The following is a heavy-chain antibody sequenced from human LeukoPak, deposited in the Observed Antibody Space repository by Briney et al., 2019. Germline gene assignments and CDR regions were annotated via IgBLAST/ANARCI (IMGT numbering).Heavy chain of an antibody. CDR3: ARVGVDYGGNSPLLVY. J-gene: IGHJ4*02. D-gene: IGHD4-23*01. Sequence: GASVRVSCKASGYTFTSYYMHWVRQAPGQWLEWMGIINPSGGSTSYAQKFQGRVTMTRDTSTSTVYMQLSSLRSEDTAVYYCARVGVDYGGNSPLLVYWGQGTLVTVSS. CDR2: INPSGGST. CDR1: GYTFTSYY. V-gene: IGHV1-46*01.